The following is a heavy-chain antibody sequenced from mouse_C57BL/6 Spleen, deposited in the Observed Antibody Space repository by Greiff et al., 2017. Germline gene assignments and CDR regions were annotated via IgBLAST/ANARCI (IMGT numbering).Heavy chain of an antibody. J-gene: IGHJ2*01. Sequence: QVQLQQPGAELVKPGASVKLSCTASGYTFTSYWMHWVKQRPGRGLEWIGRIDPNGGGTKYTEKFKSKATLTVDKPSSTAYMQRSSLTAEDSAVYYCASDSGYWGQGTTLTVSS. CDR3: ASDSGY. CDR2: IDPNGGGT. CDR1: GYTFTSYW. V-gene: IGHV1-72*01.